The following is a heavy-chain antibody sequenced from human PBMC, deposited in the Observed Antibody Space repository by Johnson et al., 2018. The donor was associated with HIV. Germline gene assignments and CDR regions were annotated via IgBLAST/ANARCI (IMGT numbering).Heavy chain of an antibody. CDR2: IWYDGSNK. CDR1: GFTFSSYG. Sequence: VQLVESGGGAVQPGRSLRLSCSASGFTFSSYGMHWVRQAPGKGLEWVAVIWYDGSNKYYADSVKGRFTISRDNSKNTLYLQMNSLRAEDTAIYYCAKDRRRSWYSDSDAFDIWGQGTMVTVS. J-gene: IGHJ3*02. CDR3: AKDRRRSWYSDSDAFDI. D-gene: IGHD6-13*01. V-gene: IGHV3-33*06.